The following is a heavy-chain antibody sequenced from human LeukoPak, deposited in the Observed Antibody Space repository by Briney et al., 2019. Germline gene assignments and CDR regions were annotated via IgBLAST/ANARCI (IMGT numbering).Heavy chain of an antibody. J-gene: IGHJ4*02. CDR2: INHSGST. CDR3: ARYRPVTTDYFDY. Sequence: TSETLSLTCAVYGGSFSGYYWSWIRQPPGKGLEWIGEINHSGSTNYNPSLKSRVTISVDTSKNQFSLKLSSVTAADTAVYYCARYRPVTTDYFDYWGQGTLVTVSS. V-gene: IGHV4-34*01. D-gene: IGHD4-17*01. CDR1: GGSFSGYY.